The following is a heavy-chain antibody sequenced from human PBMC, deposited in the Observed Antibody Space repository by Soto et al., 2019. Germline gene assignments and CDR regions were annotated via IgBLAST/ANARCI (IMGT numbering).Heavy chain of an antibody. CDR2: IYYSGST. CDR3: ARGMYIVATILGY. Sequence: QVQLQESGPGLVKPSATLSLTCTVSGGSVSSGSYYWSWIRQPPGKGLEWIGYIYYSGSTKYNPSLKSRVTISVDTSKNQFSLKLSSVTAADTAVYYCARGMYIVATILGYWGQVTLVTVSS. D-gene: IGHD5-12*01. J-gene: IGHJ4*02. CDR1: GGSVSSGSYY. V-gene: IGHV4-61*01.